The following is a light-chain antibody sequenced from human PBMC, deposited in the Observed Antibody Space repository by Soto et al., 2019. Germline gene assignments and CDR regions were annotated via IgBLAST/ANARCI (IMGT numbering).Light chain of an antibody. CDR1: QNVDNY. J-gene: IGKJ1*01. V-gene: IGKV3-15*01. CDR2: GAS. CDR3: QKWNDWPRT. Sequence: EIVMTHSPARLSVSPGERAALSCRASQNVDNYLVWYQQRPGQAPRLLIYGASTRATGIPARFSGSGSGTEFTLTISSLQSEDFAVYYCQKWNDWPRTCGQGNKGDIK.